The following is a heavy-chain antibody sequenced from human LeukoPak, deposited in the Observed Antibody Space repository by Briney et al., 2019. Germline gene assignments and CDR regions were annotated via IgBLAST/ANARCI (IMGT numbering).Heavy chain of an antibody. CDR1: GDSISRNY. CDR3: ARGPSYYGMDV. Sequence: SETLSLTCTVSGDSISRNYWSWIRQSPGKGLEWIGYIYYRGGTNYNPSLRGRVTLSVDTSKNQVSLRVNSVTAADTAVYYCARGPSYYGMDVWGQGTTVTVSS. V-gene: IGHV4-59*01. J-gene: IGHJ6*02. CDR2: IYYRGGT.